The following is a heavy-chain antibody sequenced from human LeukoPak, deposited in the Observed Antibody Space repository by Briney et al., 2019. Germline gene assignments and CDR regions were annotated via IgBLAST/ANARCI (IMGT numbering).Heavy chain of an antibody. CDR2: IPGDSANT. D-gene: IGHD3-10*02. V-gene: IGHV3-23*01. CDR3: ASNVHVHWFDT. Sequence: GGSLRLSCAASGFSFSDYAMSWVRQAPGKGLEGVSLIPGDSANTYYADSVKGRFAISRDNSKNMLYLQINNLRAEDTAIYYCASNVHVHWFDTGGQGTLVTVSS. J-gene: IGHJ5*02. CDR1: GFSFSDYA.